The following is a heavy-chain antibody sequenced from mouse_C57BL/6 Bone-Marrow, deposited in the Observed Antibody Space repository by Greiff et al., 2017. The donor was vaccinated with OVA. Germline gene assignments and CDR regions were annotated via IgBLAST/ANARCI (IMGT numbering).Heavy chain of an antibody. CDR1: GFSLTSYG. V-gene: IGHV2-2*01. CDR2: IWSGGST. Sequence: QVQLQQSGPGLVQPSQSLSITCTVSGFSLTSYGVHWVRQSPGKGLEWLGVIWSGGSTDYNAAFISRLSISKDNSKSQVFFKMSSLQADDTAIYDCDRKAPYDYEWYIDDWGTGTTVTVSS. D-gene: IGHD2-4*01. J-gene: IGHJ1*03. CDR3: DRKAPYDYEWYIDD.